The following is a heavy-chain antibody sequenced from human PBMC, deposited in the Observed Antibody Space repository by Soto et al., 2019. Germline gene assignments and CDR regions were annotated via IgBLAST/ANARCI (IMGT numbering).Heavy chain of an antibody. CDR3: ARGGGVAPPPEFCLLPGGGGDYFDH. J-gene: IGHJ4*02. D-gene: IGHD3-9*01. Sequence: QILLVQSGAEVKKPGASAKVSCKTSGYPFTRYGITWVRQAPGQGLEWMGWISPHKGNSNYAQNLQGRITMTTDTSPTTAYLELRGPGSDDTAVYFCARGGGVAPPPEFCLLPGGGGDYFDHWGQGTLVTVSS. V-gene: IGHV1-18*01. CDR1: GYPFTRYG. CDR2: ISPHKGNS.